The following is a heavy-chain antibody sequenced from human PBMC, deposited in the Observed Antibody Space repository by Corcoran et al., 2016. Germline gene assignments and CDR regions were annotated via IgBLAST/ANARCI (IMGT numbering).Heavy chain of an antibody. V-gene: IGHV4-39*01. CDR3: ARWYGSGWYYFDY. CDR1: GGSISSSSYY. CDR2: IYYSGST. Sequence: QLQLQESGPGLVKPSETLSLTCTVSGGSISSSSYYWGWIRQPPGKGLEWIGSIYYSGSTYYNPSLKSRVTISVDTSKNPFYLKLSSVTAADTAVYYGARWYGSGWYYFDYWGQGTLVTVSS. D-gene: IGHD6-19*01. J-gene: IGHJ4*02.